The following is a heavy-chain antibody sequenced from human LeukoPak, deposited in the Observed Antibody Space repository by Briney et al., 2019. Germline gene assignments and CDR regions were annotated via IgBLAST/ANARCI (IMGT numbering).Heavy chain of an antibody. V-gene: IGHV3-53*01. D-gene: IGHD3-3*01. Sequence: GGSLRLSCAASGFTFSSYWMSWVRQAPGKGLEWVSVIYSGGSTYYADSVKGRFTISRDNSKNTLYLQMNSLRAEDTAVYYCAREAFWSGYYFDYWGQGTLVTVSS. CDR2: IYSGGST. CDR1: GFTFSSYW. J-gene: IGHJ4*02. CDR3: AREAFWSGYYFDY.